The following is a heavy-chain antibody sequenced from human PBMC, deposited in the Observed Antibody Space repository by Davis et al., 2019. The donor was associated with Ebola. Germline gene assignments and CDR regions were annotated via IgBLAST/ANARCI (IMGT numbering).Heavy chain of an antibody. J-gene: IGHJ4*02. V-gene: IGHV2-5*02. Sequence: SGLTLVKPTQTLTLTCTFSGFSLSTSGVGVAWIRQPPGKALEWLAQLYWDDDKYYRPSLKSRLTIAKDTSKTQVVLTMTNMDPMDTATYYCAHSTRISGSARYYFDNWGQGALVTVSS. CDR1: GFSLSTSGVG. D-gene: IGHD2/OR15-2a*01. CDR2: LYWDDDK. CDR3: AHSTRISGSARYYFDN.